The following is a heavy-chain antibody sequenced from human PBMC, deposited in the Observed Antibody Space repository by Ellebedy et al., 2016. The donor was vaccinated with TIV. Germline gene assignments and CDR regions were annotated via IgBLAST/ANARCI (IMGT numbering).Heavy chain of an antibody. CDR3: ANGFEFGAWYDY. V-gene: IGHV3-30*18. CDR2: VADDGNAK. Sequence: GESLKISCAASGFTFSRFGMHWVRQAPGKGLERVAVVADDGNAKVYADSVKGRFTISRDNSKTTLYMQMNSLRAEDTAVYYCANGFEFGAWYDYWGQGTLVTVSS. CDR1: GFTFSRFG. D-gene: IGHD6-19*01. J-gene: IGHJ4*02.